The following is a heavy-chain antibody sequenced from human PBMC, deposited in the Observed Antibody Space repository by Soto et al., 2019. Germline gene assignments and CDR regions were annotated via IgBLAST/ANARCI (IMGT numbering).Heavy chain of an antibody. CDR1: GFSFSSYW. Sequence: GGSLRLSCVDSGFSFSSYWMHWVRQVPGKGLVWVSRINADGSGTAYADSVRGRFTISRDNAKSTLYLQMNSLRAEDTAVYYCVREGPYDQSRFYQYYYYGFDVWGQGTTVTVYS. CDR3: VREGPYDQSRFYQYYYYGFDV. CDR2: INADGSGT. V-gene: IGHV3-74*01. D-gene: IGHD3-3*01. J-gene: IGHJ6*02.